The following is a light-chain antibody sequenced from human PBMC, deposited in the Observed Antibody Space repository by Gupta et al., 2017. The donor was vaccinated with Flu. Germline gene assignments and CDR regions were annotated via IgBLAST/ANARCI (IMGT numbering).Light chain of an antibody. CDR3: RYHISDTYV. CDR2: DDN. CDR1: RSNIASNN. J-gene: IGLJ1*01. Sequence: VTSTCTRSRSNIASNNVHWYQQRPGSSPTLVIYDDNRRPSGVPERFSGSNYAYSTSVTISRDEVGAEDESYYQGRYHISDTYVFGGGTKVTVL. V-gene: IGLV6-57*01.